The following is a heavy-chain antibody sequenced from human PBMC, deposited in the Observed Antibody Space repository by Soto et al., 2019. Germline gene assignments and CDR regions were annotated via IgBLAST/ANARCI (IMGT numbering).Heavy chain of an antibody. Sequence: GASVKVSCKASGGTLRSNTISWVRQAPGQGLEWMGRIISILGIANYAQRFQGRFTISRDNSQSTLYLQMNSLRPEDTAVYYCAKDRIRGTSYFDYWGQGTLVTVSS. CDR3: AKDRIRGTSYFDY. D-gene: IGHD6-6*01. CDR2: IISILGIA. J-gene: IGHJ4*02. CDR1: GGTLRSNT. V-gene: IGHV1-69*04.